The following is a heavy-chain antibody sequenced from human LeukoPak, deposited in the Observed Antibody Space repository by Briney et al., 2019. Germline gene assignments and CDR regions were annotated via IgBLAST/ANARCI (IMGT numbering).Heavy chain of an antibody. V-gene: IGHV3-49*03. J-gene: IGHJ4*02. Sequence: GGSQRLSCTASGFTFGDYAMSWFRQAPGKGLEWVGFIRAKTYGGTTQYAASVKDRFTISRDDSESIVYLQMNSLKTEDTALYYCARADYGGNAGGFWGQGTLVIVTS. CDR2: IRAKTYGGTT. D-gene: IGHD4-23*01. CDR3: ARADYGGNAGGF. CDR1: GFTFGDYA.